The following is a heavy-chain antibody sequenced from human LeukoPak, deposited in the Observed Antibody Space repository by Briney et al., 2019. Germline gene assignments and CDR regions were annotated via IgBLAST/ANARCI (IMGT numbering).Heavy chain of an antibody. CDR1: GFTFSSYW. Sequence: GWSLRLSCAPSGFTFSSYWMSWVRQAPGKGLEGVAKVKQDGNQKYYVDSVKGLFTISRDNAKNSLYLQMNRVRAEDTAVYYCARDREAVADYYFDYWGQGTLVTVSS. V-gene: IGHV3-7*01. CDR2: VKQDGNQK. J-gene: IGHJ4*02. D-gene: IGHD6-19*01. CDR3: ARDREAVADYYFDY.